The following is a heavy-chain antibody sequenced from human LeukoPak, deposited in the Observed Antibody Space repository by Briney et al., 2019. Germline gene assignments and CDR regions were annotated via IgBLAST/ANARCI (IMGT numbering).Heavy chain of an antibody. D-gene: IGHD2-2*01. CDR3: ARVWDCSSTSCYYGLTGALDY. V-gene: IGHV1-8*02. J-gene: IGHJ4*02. CDR1: GYTFTSYD. CDR2: MNPNSGNT. Sequence: ASVKVSCKASGYTFTSYDINWVRQATGQGLEWMGWMNPNSGNTGYAQKLQGRVTMTTDTSTSTAYMELRSLRSDDTAVYYCARVWDCSSTSCYYGLTGALDYWGQGTLVTVSS.